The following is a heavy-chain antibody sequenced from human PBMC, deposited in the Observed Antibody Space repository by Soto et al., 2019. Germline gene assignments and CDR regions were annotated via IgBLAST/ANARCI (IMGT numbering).Heavy chain of an antibody. CDR1: GFSLSTSGVG. CDR2: IYWDDDK. Sequence: QITLKESGPPLVKPTQTLTLTCTFSGFSLSTSGVGVGWIRQPPGKALEWLALIYWDDDKRYSPSLKSRLTITKDTSKNQVVLTMTNMDPVDTATYYCARAGGYGGNSNFDYWGQGTLVTVSS. J-gene: IGHJ4*02. D-gene: IGHD4-17*01. V-gene: IGHV2-5*02. CDR3: ARAGGYGGNSNFDY.